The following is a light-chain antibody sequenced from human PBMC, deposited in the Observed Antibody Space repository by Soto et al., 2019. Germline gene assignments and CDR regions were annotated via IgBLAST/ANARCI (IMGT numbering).Light chain of an antibody. CDR3: QQYNNWPSIT. CDR1: QSVSSN. V-gene: IGKV3-15*01. CDR2: GAS. J-gene: IGKJ5*01. Sequence: IVFTQSPGTLSLSPGERATLSCRASQSVSSNLAWYQQKPGQAPRLLIYGASTRATGIPARFSGSGSGTEFTLTISSLQSEDFAVYYCQQYNNWPSITFGQGTRLEIK.